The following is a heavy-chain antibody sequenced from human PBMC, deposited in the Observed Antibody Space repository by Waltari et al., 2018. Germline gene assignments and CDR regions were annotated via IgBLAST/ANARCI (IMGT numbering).Heavy chain of an antibody. CDR1: GGSISSSSYY. J-gene: IGHJ4*02. V-gene: IGHV4-39*01. CDR2: TYYSGGP. D-gene: IGHD6-19*01. CDR3: ATAVAGYFDY. Sequence: QLQLQESGPGLVKPSETLSLTCTVSGGSISSSSYYWGWIRQPPGKGLEWIGSTYYSGGPYYNPSLKSRVTISVDTSKNQFSLKLSSVTAADTAVYYCATAVAGYFDYWGQGTLVTVSS.